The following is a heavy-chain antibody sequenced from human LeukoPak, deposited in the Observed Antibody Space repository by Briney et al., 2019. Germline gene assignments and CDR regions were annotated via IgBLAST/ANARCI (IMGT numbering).Heavy chain of an antibody. D-gene: IGHD6-19*01. V-gene: IGHV3-23*01. CDR1: GFSLMPHA. J-gene: IGHJ4*02. CDR2: ISGGGGKT. Sequence: GGSLRLSCTASGFSLMPHAMNWIRQAPGKGLEWVSAISGGGGKTDYADTVKGRFTISRDNSKNTVYLQMNSLRAEDTAIYFCAKEIPVAVFFDYWGQGTVVTVSS. CDR3: AKEIPVAVFFDY.